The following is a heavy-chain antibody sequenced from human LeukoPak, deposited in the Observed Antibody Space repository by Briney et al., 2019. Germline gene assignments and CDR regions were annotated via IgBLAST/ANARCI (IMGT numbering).Heavy chain of an antibody. V-gene: IGHV4-4*02. J-gene: IGHJ4*02. D-gene: IGHD5-12*01. CDR2: IYYSGST. Sequence: SRTLSLTCGVSGGSITNTNYWTWVRQPPGKGLEWIGYIYYSGSTNYNPSLESRVTISVDTSKNQFSLKLASVTTADTAVYYCARDRWLGYWGQGTLVTVSS. CDR3: ARDRWLGY. CDR1: GGSITNTNY.